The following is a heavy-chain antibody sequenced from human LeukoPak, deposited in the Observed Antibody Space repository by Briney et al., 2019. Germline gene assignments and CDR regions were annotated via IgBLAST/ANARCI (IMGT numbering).Heavy chain of an antibody. D-gene: IGHD3-3*01. CDR3: AKDSQFVFWSGPFFEF. J-gene: IGHJ4*02. CDR2: ISSSGSTI. V-gene: IGHV3-48*03. Sequence: GGSLRLSCAASGFTFSSYEMNWVRQAPGQGLERVSYISSSGSTIYYADSVKGRFTISRDNAKNSLYLQMTRLEGEDTAGYYCAKDSQFVFWSGPFFEFRGQGTLGNV. CDR1: GFTFSSYE.